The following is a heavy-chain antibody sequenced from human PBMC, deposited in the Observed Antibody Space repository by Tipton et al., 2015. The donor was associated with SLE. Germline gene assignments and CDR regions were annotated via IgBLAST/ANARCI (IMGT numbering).Heavy chain of an antibody. CDR3: GTAVA. CDR2: ITTNGGST. V-gene: IGHV3-64*02. Sequence: SLRLSCAASGFTFSNYAMHWVRQAPGKGLEYVSAITTNGGSTYYADSVKGRFTISRDNSKNTVYLQMGSLRAEDMGVYYCGTAVAWGQGTLVTVSS. D-gene: IGHD6-19*01. J-gene: IGHJ5*02. CDR1: GFTFSNYA.